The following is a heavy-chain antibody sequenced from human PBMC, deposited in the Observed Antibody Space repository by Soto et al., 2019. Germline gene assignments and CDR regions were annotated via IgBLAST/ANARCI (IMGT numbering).Heavy chain of an antibody. V-gene: IGHV1-24*01. CDR2: FDPEDGET. J-gene: IGHJ3*02. D-gene: IGHD3-22*01. CDR3: ATPSLIVVGGGGDAFDI. Sequence: ASVKVSCKVSGYTLTELSMHWVRQAPGKGLEWMGGFDPEDGETIYAQKFQGRVTMTEDTSTDTAYMELSSLRSEDTAVYYCATPSLIVVGGGGDAFDIWGQGTMVTVSS. CDR1: GYTLTELS.